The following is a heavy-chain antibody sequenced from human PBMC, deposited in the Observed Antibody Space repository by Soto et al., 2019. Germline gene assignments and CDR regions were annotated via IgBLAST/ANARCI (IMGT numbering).Heavy chain of an antibody. V-gene: IGHV4-34*01. CDR3: ARGPNPLVVVTAMRPFDY. CDR2: INHSGST. Sequence: SETLSLTCAVYGGSFSGYYWTWIRQPPGKGLEWIGEINHSGSTYYNPSLKSRLTISVDTSKNQFSLNLNSVTAADTAVYYCARGPNPLVVVTAMRPFDYWGQGTLVTVSS. CDR1: GGSFSGYY. J-gene: IGHJ4*02. D-gene: IGHD2-15*01.